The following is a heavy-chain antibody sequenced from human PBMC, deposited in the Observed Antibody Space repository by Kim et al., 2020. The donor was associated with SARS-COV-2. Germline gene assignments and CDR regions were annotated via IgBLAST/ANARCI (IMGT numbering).Heavy chain of an antibody. D-gene: IGHD3-22*01. V-gene: IGHV3-53*01. CDR2: IYSGGST. CDR1: GFTVSSNY. J-gene: IGHJ3*02. CDR3: ASYYYDSSGYYYGAFDI. Sequence: GGSLRLSCAASGFTVSSNYMSWVRQAPGKGLEWVSVIYSGGSTYYADSVKGRFTISSDNSKNTLYLQMNSLRAEDTAVYYCASYYYDSSGYYYGAFDIWGQGTMVTVSS.